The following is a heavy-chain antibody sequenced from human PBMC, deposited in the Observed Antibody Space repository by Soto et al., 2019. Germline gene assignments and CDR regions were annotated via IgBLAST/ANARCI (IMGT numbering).Heavy chain of an antibody. CDR3: ARGQRFSDWFDP. CDR1: GGALSSYC. Sequence: PSETLSLTCTVSGGALSSYCWTWIRQPAGKGLEWIGRIYSSGSTKYNPSLQSRVTMSLDTSKNQFSLRLTSVTAADAAVYYCARGQRFSDWFDPWGQGTLVTVPQ. V-gene: IGHV4-4*07. D-gene: IGHD3-3*01. CDR2: IYSSGST. J-gene: IGHJ5*02.